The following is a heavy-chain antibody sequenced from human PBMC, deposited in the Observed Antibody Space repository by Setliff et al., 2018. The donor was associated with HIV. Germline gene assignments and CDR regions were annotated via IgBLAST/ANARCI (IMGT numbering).Heavy chain of an antibody. CDR1: GGSISSYY. Sequence: PSETLSLTCTVSGGSISSYYWSWIRQPPGKGLEWIGYIYYSGSTNYNPSLKSRVTISVDTSKNQFYLKLSSVTAADTAVYYCARILLYDSSAYFVNAFDIWGQGTVVTVSS. CDR2: IYYSGST. J-gene: IGHJ3*02. CDR3: ARILLYDSSAYFVNAFDI. V-gene: IGHV4-59*08. D-gene: IGHD3-22*01.